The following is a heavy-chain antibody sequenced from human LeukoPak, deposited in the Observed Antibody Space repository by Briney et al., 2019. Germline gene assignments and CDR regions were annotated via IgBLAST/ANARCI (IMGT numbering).Heavy chain of an antibody. D-gene: IGHD6-13*01. Sequence: GGSLRLSCATSGITNAWMSWVRQAPGKGLEWVSAISGSGGSTYYADSVKGRFTISRDNSKNTLYLQMNSLRAEDTAVYYCANNPGSYSSSWYGYFQHWGQGTLVTVSS. J-gene: IGHJ1*01. CDR2: ISGSGGST. CDR3: ANNPGSYSSSWYGYFQH. V-gene: IGHV3-23*01. CDR1: GITNAW.